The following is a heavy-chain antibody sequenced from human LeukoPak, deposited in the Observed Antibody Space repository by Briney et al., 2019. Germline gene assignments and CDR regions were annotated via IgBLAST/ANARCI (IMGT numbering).Heavy chain of an antibody. Sequence: GGSLRLSCAASGFTVTSNYMSWVRQAPGKGLEWVSVIDSGGSTFYADSVKGRFTISRDNSKNTVCLQMNSLRGEGTAVYYCATRKGYCTGGSCYSFDYWGQGTLVTVSS. CDR3: ATRKGYCTGGSCYSFDY. J-gene: IGHJ4*02. D-gene: IGHD2-15*01. CDR2: IDSGGST. CDR1: GFTVTSNY. V-gene: IGHV3-66*01.